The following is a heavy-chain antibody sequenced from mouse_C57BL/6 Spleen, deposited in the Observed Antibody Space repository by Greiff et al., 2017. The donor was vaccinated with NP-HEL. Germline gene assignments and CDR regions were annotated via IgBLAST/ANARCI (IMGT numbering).Heavy chain of an antibody. CDR3: AIPWLLDAMDY. V-gene: IGHV1-26*01. J-gene: IGHJ4*01. D-gene: IGHD2-3*01. Sequence: VQLQQSGPELVKPGASVKISCKASGYTFTDYYMNWVKQSHGKSLEWIGDINPNNGGTSYNQKFKGKATLTVDKSSSTAYMELRSLTSEDSAVYYCAIPWLLDAMDYWGQGTSVTVSS. CDR1: GYTFTDYY. CDR2: INPNNGGT.